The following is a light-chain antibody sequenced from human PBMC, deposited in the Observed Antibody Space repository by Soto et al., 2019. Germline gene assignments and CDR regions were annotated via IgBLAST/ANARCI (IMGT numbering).Light chain of an antibody. V-gene: IGKV1-27*01. CDR1: QGISIY. Sequence: DIQMTQSPSSLSASVEDRVTMTCRASQGISIYLAWLQQKPGKVPKLLIYAASTLQSGVPSRFSGSGSGTDFTLTISSLQPEDVATYYCHKYNSAPLTFGGGTKVEIK. CDR3: HKYNSAPLT. CDR2: AAS. J-gene: IGKJ4*01.